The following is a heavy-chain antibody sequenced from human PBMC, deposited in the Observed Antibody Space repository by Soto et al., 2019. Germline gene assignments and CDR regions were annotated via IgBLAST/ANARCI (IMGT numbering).Heavy chain of an antibody. V-gene: IGHV3-53*01. CDR1: GFTVSSNY. Sequence: EVQLVESGGGLIQPGGSLRLSCAASGFTVSSNYMSWVRQAPGKGLEWVSVIYSGGSTYYADSVKGRFTISRENSKNTLYLQMNSLRAEDTAVYYCARAFVVAATYYYGMDVWGQGTTVTVSS. D-gene: IGHD2-15*01. J-gene: IGHJ6*02. CDR3: ARAFVVAATYYYGMDV. CDR2: IYSGGST.